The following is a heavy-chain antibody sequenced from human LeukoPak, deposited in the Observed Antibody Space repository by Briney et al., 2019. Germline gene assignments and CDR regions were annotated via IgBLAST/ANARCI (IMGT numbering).Heavy chain of an antibody. CDR2: IFYTGVT. D-gene: IGHD6-19*01. CDR3: AATKSTVAGSYYFDY. J-gene: IGHJ4*02. V-gene: IGHV4-59*08. Sequence: SETLSLTCTVSGVSISTSYWSWIRQPPGKRLEWIAYIFYTGVTNFNPSLKSRVTISVDTSRSQFSLNLSSVTAADTAVYYCAATKSTVAGSYYFDYWGQGLLVTVSS. CDR1: GVSISTSY.